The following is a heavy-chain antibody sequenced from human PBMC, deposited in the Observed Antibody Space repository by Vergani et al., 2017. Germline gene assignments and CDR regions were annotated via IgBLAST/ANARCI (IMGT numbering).Heavy chain of an antibody. Sequence: QVQLVESGGGLVKPGGSLRLSCAASGFTFSDHYMSWVRPAPGKGLEWISYMSSGDSIYYEDSVKGRFTVSRDNTKNTLYLQMNSLRAEDTAVYYCARETDTVSSVSYNYYAMDVWGQGTTVSVSS. CDR2: MSSGDSI. D-gene: IGHD2-21*02. CDR3: ARETDTVSSVSYNYYAMDV. CDR1: GFTFSDHY. V-gene: IGHV3-11*04. J-gene: IGHJ6*02.